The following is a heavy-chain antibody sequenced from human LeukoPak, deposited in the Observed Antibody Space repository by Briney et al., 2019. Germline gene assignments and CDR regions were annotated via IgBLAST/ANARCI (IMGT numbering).Heavy chain of an antibody. Sequence: PSQTLSLTCTVSGGSISSGDYYWSRIRQPPGKGLEWIGYIYYSGSTYYNPSLKSRVPISLDTSKNQFSLQLSSVTAADTAVYYCAGDPGSGYYPDYWGQGTLVTVSS. CDR2: IYYSGST. J-gene: IGHJ4*02. V-gene: IGHV4-30-4*08. D-gene: IGHD3-3*01. CDR3: AGDPGSGYYPDY. CDR1: GGSISSGDYY.